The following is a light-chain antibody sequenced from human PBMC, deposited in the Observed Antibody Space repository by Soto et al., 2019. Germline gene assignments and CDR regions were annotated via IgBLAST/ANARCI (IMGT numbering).Light chain of an antibody. V-gene: IGKV3-15*01. CDR2: GVY. Sequence: VLTQSPASLSVSPGQTATLSCMASQSVGSAFGWYQQIHGQDPRLTIYGVYTRAAGIPARFRGSGSGADFTLTITSMQSEEFAIYYCQQYNAWPITCGQGKRLEIK. CDR3: QQYNAWPIT. J-gene: IGKJ5*01. CDR1: QSVGSA.